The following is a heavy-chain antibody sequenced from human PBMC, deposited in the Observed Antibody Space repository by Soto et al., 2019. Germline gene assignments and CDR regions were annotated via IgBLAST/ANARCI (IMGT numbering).Heavy chain of an antibody. CDR2: IRSKAYGGTT. D-gene: IGHD6-13*01. CDR3: TRPTHSSSWIYGMDV. CDR1: GFTFGDYA. J-gene: IGHJ6*02. V-gene: IGHV3-49*03. Sequence: LRLSCTASGFTFGDYAMSWFRQAPGKGLEWVGFIRSKAYGGTTEYAASVKGRFTISRDDSKSIAYLQMNSLKTEDTAVYYCTRPTHSSSWIYGMDVWGQGTTVTVSS.